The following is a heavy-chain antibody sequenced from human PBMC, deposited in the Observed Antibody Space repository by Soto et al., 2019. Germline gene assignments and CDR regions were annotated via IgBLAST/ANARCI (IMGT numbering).Heavy chain of an antibody. V-gene: IGHV5-51*01. CDR3: ARRVGDAYWYFDL. CDR1: GYNFTSYW. Sequence: GESLKISCKGSGYNFTSYWIGWVRQMPGKGLEWMGIIYPGDSDTRYSPSFQGQVTISVDKSISTAYLQWSSLKASDTAMYYCARRVGDAYWYFDLWGRGTLVTVSS. CDR2: IYPGDSDT. D-gene: IGHD2-21*02. J-gene: IGHJ2*01.